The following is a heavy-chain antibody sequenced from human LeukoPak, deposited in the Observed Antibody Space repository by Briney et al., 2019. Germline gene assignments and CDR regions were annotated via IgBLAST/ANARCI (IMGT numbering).Heavy chain of an antibody. CDR3: ARDRLAAAGTGG. D-gene: IGHD6-13*01. CDR2: INPNSGGT. CDR1: GYTFTGYY. Sequence: ASVKVSCKASGYTFTGYYMHWVRQAPGQGLEWMGWINPNSGGTNYAQKFQGRVTMTRDTSISTAYMVLSTLRSDDTAVYYCARDRLAAAGTGGWGQGTLVIVSS. V-gene: IGHV1-2*02. J-gene: IGHJ4*02.